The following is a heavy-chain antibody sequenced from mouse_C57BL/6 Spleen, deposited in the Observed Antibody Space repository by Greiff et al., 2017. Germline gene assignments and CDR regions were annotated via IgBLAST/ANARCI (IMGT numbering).Heavy chain of an antibody. CDR2: IYPGDGDT. D-gene: IGHD1-1*01. CDR3: ARDYYGSIFDY. CDR1: GYAFSSYW. Sequence: QVQLKESGAELVKPGASVKISCKASGYAFSSYWMNWVKQRPGKGLEWIGQIYPGDGDTNYNGKFKGKATLTADKSSSTAYMQLSSLTSEDSAVYFCARDYYGSIFDYWGQGTTLTVSS. V-gene: IGHV1-80*01. J-gene: IGHJ2*01.